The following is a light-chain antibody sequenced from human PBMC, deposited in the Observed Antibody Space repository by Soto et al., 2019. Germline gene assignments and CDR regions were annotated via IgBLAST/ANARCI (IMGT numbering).Light chain of an antibody. V-gene: IGLV2-14*03. CDR2: DVN. CDR3: SSFTASVKRI. J-gene: IGLJ2*01. CDR1: SIDVGAYNY. Sequence: QSALTQHASVSGSPGLSITISCTGTSIDVGAYNYVSWYQHHPGKAPKLIIYDVNYRPSGVSVRFSGSKSGNTASLTVSGLQPEDEADYYCSSFTASVKRIFGAGTKLTVL.